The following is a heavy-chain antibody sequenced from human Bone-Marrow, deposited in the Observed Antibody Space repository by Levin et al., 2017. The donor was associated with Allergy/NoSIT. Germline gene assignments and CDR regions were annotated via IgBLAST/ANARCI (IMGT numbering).Heavy chain of an antibody. D-gene: IGHD6-13*01. V-gene: IGHV3-30*18. CDR2: ISDNGSKK. J-gene: IGHJ4*02. Sequence: GGSLRLSCVASGFTFRSSGMHWVRQAPGKGLEWVAVISDNGSKKYHADSVKGRFTISRDNSKNTLYLQMNSLRPEDTAVYHCAKDWSTTWSFDYWGQGTLVTVS. CDR1: GFTFRSSG. CDR3: AKDWSTTWSFDY.